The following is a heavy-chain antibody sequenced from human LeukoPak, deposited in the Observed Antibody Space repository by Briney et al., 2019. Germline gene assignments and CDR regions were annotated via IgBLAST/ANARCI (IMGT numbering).Heavy chain of an antibody. CDR2: IYYSGTT. J-gene: IGHJ4*02. Sequence: PSETLSLTCTVSGGSISGSSYYWGWIRQPPGKGLEWIGSIYYSGTTYYNPSLKSRVTISVDTSKNHFSLKLNSVTAPDTAVYYCASHYGPWGQGTLVTVSS. D-gene: IGHD3-16*01. CDR3: ASHYGP. V-gene: IGHV4-39*02. CDR1: GGSISGSSYY.